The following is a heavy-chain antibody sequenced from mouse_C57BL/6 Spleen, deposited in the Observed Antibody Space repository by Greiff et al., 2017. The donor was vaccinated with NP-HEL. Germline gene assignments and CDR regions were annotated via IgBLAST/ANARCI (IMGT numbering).Heavy chain of an antibody. J-gene: IGHJ3*01. V-gene: IGHV1-54*01. CDR2: INPGSGGT. CDR1: GYAFTNYL. CDR3: AREGGAWFAY. Sequence: VQLQESGAELVRPGTSVKVSCKASGYAFTNYLIEWVKQRPGQGLEWIGVINPGSGGTNYNEKFKGKATLTADKSSSTSYMQLSSLTSEDSAVYFCAREGGAWFAYWGQGTLVTVSA.